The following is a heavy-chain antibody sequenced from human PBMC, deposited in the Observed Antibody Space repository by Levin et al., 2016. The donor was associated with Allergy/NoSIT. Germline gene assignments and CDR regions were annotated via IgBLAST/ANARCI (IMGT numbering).Heavy chain of an antibody. Sequence: SETLSLTCAVSGASIRSNFWSWIRQSPGKGLEWIGYTSYSGGTAYNPSLKSRVTISLDTSKNQFSLKLTSVTAADTALYFCARYYTSRPGTSYIYYYALDVWGQGTTVTVSS. CDR1: GASIRSNF. D-gene: IGHD3-10*01. CDR3: ARYYTSRPGTSYIYYYALDV. J-gene: IGHJ6*02. CDR2: TSYSGGT. V-gene: IGHV4-59*12.